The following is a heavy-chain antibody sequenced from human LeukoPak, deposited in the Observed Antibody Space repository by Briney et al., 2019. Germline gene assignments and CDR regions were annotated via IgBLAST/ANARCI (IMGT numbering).Heavy chain of an antibody. Sequence: GGSLRLSCAASGFPVRSNYMSWVRQAPAKGLEWVSVIFSGGTTYYADSVKGRFTLSRDNSKNTPYLQMNSLRAEDTAVYYCAREGNYYDMDVWGQEATVTVSS. J-gene: IGHJ6*02. CDR3: AREGNYYDMDV. CDR1: GFPVRSNY. CDR2: IFSGGTT. V-gene: IGHV3-53*01.